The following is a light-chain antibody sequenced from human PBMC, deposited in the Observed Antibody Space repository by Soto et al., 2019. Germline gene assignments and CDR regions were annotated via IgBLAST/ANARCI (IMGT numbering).Light chain of an antibody. V-gene: IGLV4-69*01. CDR1: SGHSSYV. Sequence: QLVLTQLPSASASLGASVKLTCTLSSGHSSYVIAWHQQEPEKAPRYLMKLNSDGSHSKGDGTPDRFSGSSSGAERYLTISSLQSEDEADYYCQTWGTGIVVFGGGTKLTVL. J-gene: IGLJ2*01. CDR3: QTWGTGIVV. CDR2: LNSDGSH.